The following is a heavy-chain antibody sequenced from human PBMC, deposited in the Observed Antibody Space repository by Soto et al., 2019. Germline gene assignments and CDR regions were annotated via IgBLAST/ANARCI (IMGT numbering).Heavy chain of an antibody. CDR2: INSDGSSS. V-gene: IGHV3-74*01. J-gene: IGHJ6*02. Sequence: PGGSLRLSCGASGFTFSSYWMHWVRQPPGKGLVWVSRINSDGSSSSYADSVKGRFTISRDNAKNTLYLQMNSLRAEDPAVYYCARDQSYFDWLGDNYYGMDVWGQGTTVTVSS. D-gene: IGHD3-9*01. CDR1: GFTFSSYW. CDR3: ARDQSYFDWLGDNYYGMDV.